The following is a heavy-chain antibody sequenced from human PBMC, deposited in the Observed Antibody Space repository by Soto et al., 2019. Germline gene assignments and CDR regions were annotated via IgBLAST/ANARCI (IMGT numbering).Heavy chain of an antibody. CDR3: ARDRSSSWYRDYYYYGMDV. CDR1: GFTFSSYS. Sequence: GGSLRLSCAASGFTFSSYSMNWVRQAPGKGLEWVSSISSSSSYIYYADSVKGRFTISRDNAKNSLYLQMNSLRAEDTAVYYCARDRSSSWYRDYYYYGMDVWGQGTTVTVSS. V-gene: IGHV3-21*01. CDR2: ISSSSSYI. J-gene: IGHJ6*02. D-gene: IGHD6-13*01.